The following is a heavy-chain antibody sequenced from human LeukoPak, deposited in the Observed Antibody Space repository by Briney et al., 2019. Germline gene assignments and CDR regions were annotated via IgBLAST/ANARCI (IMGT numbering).Heavy chain of an antibody. V-gene: IGHV3-48*04. Sequence: GGSLRLSCAASGFTFSRYSMNWVRQAPGKGLEWVSYITNSSSTIFYADSVKGRFTISRDNVKNSLYLQMSSLRAEDTAVYYCTTAKNDHWGQGTLVTVSS. CDR3: TTAKNDH. CDR2: ITNSSSTI. J-gene: IGHJ4*02. CDR1: GFTFSRYS.